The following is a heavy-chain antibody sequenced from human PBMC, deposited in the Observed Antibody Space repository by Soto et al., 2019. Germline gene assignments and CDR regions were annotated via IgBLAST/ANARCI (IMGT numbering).Heavy chain of an antibody. CDR2: IYYSGST. J-gene: IGHJ6*02. CDR1: GGSISSYY. V-gene: IGHV4-59*12. CDR3: ASQDGYYYYGMDV. D-gene: IGHD2-15*01. Sequence: QVQLQESGPGPVKPSETLSLTCTVSGGSISSYYWSWIRQPPGKGLEWIGYIYYSGSTNYNPSLKSRVTISVDTSKNQFSLKLSSVTAADTAVYYCASQDGYYYYGMDVWGQGTTVTVSS.